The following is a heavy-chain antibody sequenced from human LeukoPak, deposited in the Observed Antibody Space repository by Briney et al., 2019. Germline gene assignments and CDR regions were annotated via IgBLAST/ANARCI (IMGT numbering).Heavy chain of an antibody. CDR2: INPNSGGT. CDR1: GGTFSSYA. Sequence: ASVKVSCKASGGTFSSYAISWVRQAPGQGLEWMGWINPNSGGTNYAQKFQGRVTMTRDTSISTAYMELSRLRSDDTAVYYCARPYSSSSLDAFDIWGQGTMVTVSS. V-gene: IGHV1-2*02. D-gene: IGHD6-6*01. CDR3: ARPYSSSSLDAFDI. J-gene: IGHJ3*02.